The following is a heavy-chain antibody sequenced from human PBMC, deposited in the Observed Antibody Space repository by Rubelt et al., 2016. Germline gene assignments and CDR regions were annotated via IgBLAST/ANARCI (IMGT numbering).Heavy chain of an antibody. J-gene: IGHJ4*02. CDR2: IYYIGST. CDR3: ASYGEHLNNFDD. Sequence: QVQLQESGPGLVKPSETLSLTCTVSGGSISSSSYYWGWIRQPPGKGLEWIGSIYYIGSTYYNPSVNGGFTIAVDTSKSQFSLKLSVVTAADTAVYDCASYGEHLNNFDDWGQGTLVTVSS. CDR1: GGSISSSSYY. D-gene: IGHD4-17*01. V-gene: IGHV4-39*07.